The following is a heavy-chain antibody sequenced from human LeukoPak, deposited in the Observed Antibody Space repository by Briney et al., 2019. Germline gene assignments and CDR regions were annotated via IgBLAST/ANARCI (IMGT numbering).Heavy chain of an antibody. D-gene: IGHD2-2*01. J-gene: IGHJ6*03. V-gene: IGHV3-74*01. CDR3: AREIKYQLLYYYYMDV. CDR2: INSDGSST. Sequence: GGSLRLSCAASGFTFSSYWMHWVRQAPGKGLVWVSRINSDGSSTSYADSVKGRFTISRDNAKNTLYLQMNSLRAEDTAVYYCAREIKYQLLYYYYMDVWGKGTTVTVSS. CDR1: GFTFSSYW.